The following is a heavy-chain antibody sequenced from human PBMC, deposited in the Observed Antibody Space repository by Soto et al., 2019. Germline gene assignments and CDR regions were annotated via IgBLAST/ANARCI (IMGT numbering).Heavy chain of an antibody. V-gene: IGHV1-8*01. Sequence: QVQLVQSGAEVKKPGASVKVSCKASGYTFTSYDINWVRQATGQGLEWMGWMNPNSGNTGYAQKFQGRVTMTRNTPISTSYMELSSLSSVDTAVDHGASEGVKGLDVWGQGTTVTVSS. CDR3: ASEGVKGLDV. CDR2: MNPNSGNT. CDR1: GYTFTSYD. D-gene: IGHD3-16*01. J-gene: IGHJ6*02.